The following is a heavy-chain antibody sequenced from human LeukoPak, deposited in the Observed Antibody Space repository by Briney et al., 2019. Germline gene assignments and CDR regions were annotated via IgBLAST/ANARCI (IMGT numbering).Heavy chain of an antibody. V-gene: IGHV3-23*01. CDR3: AKGKAARLVDWFDP. D-gene: IGHD6-6*01. J-gene: IGHJ5*02. CDR1: GFIFRNYA. CDR2: ITGPGDT. Sequence: GGSLRLSCAASGFIFRNYAMMWVRQAPGKGLEWVSSITGPGDTFYVDSVKGQFTVSRDNSKNTLYLQLNSLTAEDTALYYCAKGKAARLVDWFDPWGQGTLVTVSS.